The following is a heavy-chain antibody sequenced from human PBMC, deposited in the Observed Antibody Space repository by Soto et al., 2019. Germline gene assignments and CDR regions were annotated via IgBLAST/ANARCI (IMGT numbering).Heavy chain of an antibody. CDR3: AKVAGGLGYFDL. J-gene: IGHJ2*01. CDR1: GFTFIDYA. V-gene: IGHV3-23*01. Sequence: LRLSCVASGFTFIDYAMTWVRQAPGKGLEWVATISATGGNIEYTDSLKGRFTISRDNSKNTLYLQLNGLTSDDTAVHYCAKVAGGLGYFDLWGRGTLVTVSS. D-gene: IGHD3-16*01. CDR2: ISATGGNI.